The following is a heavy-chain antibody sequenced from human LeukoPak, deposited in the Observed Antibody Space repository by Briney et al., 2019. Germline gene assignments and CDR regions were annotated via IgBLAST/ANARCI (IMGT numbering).Heavy chain of an antibody. V-gene: IGHV1-69*05. CDR1: GGTFSSCA. Sequence: SVKVSCKASGGTFSSCAISWVRQAPGQGLEWMGRIIPIFGTANYAQKFQGRVTITTDESTSTAYMELSSLRSEDTAVYYCATDTAMALYYYYYMDVWGKGTTVTVSS. CDR3: ATDTAMALYYYYYMDV. D-gene: IGHD5-18*01. J-gene: IGHJ6*03. CDR2: IIPIFGTA.